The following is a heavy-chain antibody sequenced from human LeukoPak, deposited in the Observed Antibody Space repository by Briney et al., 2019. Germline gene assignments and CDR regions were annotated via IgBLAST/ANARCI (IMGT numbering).Heavy chain of an antibody. Sequence: AGSLRLSCPASGFTFSIYEMNWVRQAPGKGLGWVSYISSIGSTIYYADSVKGRFTISRDNAKNSLYLQMNSLRAEDTAVYYCAELGITMIGGVWGKGTTVTISS. J-gene: IGHJ6*04. CDR1: GFTFSIYE. V-gene: IGHV3-48*03. CDR3: AELGITMIGGV. CDR2: ISSIGSTI. D-gene: IGHD3-10*02.